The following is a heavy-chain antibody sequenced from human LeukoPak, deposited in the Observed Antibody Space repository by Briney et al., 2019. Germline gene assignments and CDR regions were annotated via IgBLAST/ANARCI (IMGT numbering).Heavy chain of an antibody. D-gene: IGHD5-18*01. CDR1: GGSFSGYY. Sequence: SETLSLTCAVYGGSFSGYYWSWIRQPPGKGLGWIGEINHSGSTNYNPSLKSRVTIPVDASKNQFSLKLSSVTAADTAVYYCARGRIQPDYWGQGTLVTVSS. V-gene: IGHV4-34*01. CDR2: INHSGST. CDR3: ARGRIQPDY. J-gene: IGHJ4*02.